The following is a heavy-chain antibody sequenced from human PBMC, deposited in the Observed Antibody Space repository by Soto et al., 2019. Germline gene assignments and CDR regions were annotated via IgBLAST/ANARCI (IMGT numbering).Heavy chain of an antibody. CDR1: GFTFNNAY. V-gene: IGHV3-15*01. Sequence: GGSLRLSCAASGFTFNNAYMSWVRQAPGKGLEWVGRIKNKADGGATDYAAPVQGRFTISRDDSKNTLFLQMNSLKTEDTAVYYCTPGMHCSPSPYYFFYYAMDVWGKGPTVTVSS. D-gene: IGHD3-10*02. CDR3: TPGMHCSPSPYYFFYYAMDV. J-gene: IGHJ6*04. CDR2: IKNKADGGAT.